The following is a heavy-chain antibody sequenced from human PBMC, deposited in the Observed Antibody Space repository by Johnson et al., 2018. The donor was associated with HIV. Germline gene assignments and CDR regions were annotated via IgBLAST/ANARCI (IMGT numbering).Heavy chain of an antibody. J-gene: IGHJ3*02. CDR2: ISSNGGRT. D-gene: IGHD3-16*02. V-gene: IGHV3-64*01. Sequence: VQLVESGGGLVQPGGSLRLFCAASGFSFSSYVMNWVRQAPGKGLEYVASISSNGGRTYYANSVKGRFTISRDNSKNMLYLQMGSLRAEDRAVYYCSRGGELSSIGAFVIWGQGTMVTVS. CDR3: SRGGELSSIGAFVI. CDR1: GFSFSSYV.